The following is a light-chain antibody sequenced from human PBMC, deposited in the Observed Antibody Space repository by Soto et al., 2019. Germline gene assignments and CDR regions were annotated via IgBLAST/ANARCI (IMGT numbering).Light chain of an antibody. Sequence: EIVLTQSPATLYLSPGERATLSCRASQSVSSYLAWYQQKAGQAPRLLIHGASNRATGIPARFSGSGSGTDFTLTISSLEPEDFAVYYCQQRSNWPPLTFGPGTKVEMK. J-gene: IGKJ3*01. CDR1: QSVSSY. CDR3: QQRSNWPPLT. CDR2: GAS. V-gene: IGKV3-11*01.